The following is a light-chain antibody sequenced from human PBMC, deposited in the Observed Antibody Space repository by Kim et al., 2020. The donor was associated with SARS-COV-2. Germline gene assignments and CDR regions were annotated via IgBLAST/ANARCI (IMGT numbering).Light chain of an antibody. V-gene: IGKV1-39*01. Sequence: SASVGDIVTITCRTSQTLSNYLNWYQQRPGKAPRLLIYSASTLQSGVPSRFSGSGSGTDFTLTISSLQPEDSATYYCQQSYNVPRTFGQGTKLEI. CDR2: SAS. CDR1: QTLSNY. CDR3: QQSYNVPRT. J-gene: IGKJ2*01.